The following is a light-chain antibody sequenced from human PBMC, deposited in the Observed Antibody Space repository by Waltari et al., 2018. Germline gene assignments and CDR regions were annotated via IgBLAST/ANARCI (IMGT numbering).Light chain of an antibody. CDR2: WAS. J-gene: IGKJ4*01. Sequence: INCKSSQSVLYSSNNKNYLAWYQQKPGQPPKLLIYWASTRESGVPDRFSGSGSGTDFTLTISSLQAEDVAVYYCQQYYRTPLTFGGGTKVEIK. V-gene: IGKV4-1*01. CDR1: QSVLYSSNNKNY. CDR3: QQYYRTPLT.